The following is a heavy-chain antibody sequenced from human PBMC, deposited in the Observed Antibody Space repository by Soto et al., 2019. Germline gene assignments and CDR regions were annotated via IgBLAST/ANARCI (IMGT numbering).Heavy chain of an antibody. CDR1: GLSITDSEMG. D-gene: IGHD2-21*01. Sequence: QVTLKESGPVLVKPTETLTLRCTVSGLSITDSEMGVSWIRQPPGQPLEWLAHIDSSGEKSYRTFLKSRLAISKDTTKSQIVLTMTNMDPADTATYYCARRHLAVAVIPWFDPWGQGIPVTASS. CDR3: ARRHLAVAVIPWFDP. V-gene: IGHV2-26*01. J-gene: IGHJ5*02. CDR2: IDSSGEK.